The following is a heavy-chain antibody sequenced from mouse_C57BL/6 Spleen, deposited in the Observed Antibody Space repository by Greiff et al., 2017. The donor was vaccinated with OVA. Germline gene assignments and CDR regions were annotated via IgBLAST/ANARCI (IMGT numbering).Heavy chain of an antibody. CDR3: ARYDGLYYFDY. V-gene: IGHV14-3*01. J-gene: IGHJ2*01. D-gene: IGHD2-3*01. CDR1: GFNIKNNY. Sequence: VQLQQSVAELVRPGASVKLSCTASGFNIKNNYMHWVKQRPEQGLEWIGRIDPANGNTNYAPKFQGKATITADTSSNTAYLQLSSLTSEDTAIYYCARYDGLYYFDYWGQGTTLTVSS. CDR2: IDPANGNT.